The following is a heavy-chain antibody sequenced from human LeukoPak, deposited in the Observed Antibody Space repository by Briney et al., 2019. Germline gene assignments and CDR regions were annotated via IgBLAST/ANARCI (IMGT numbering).Heavy chain of an antibody. CDR2: IYTSGST. D-gene: IGHD3-22*01. J-gene: IGHJ3*02. Sequence: SETLSLTCTVSGGSTSSHYWSWIRQPAGKGLEWIGRIYTSGSTNSNPSLKSRVTMPIDTSKNQFSLMLSSVTAADTAVYYCVRGLFDSSSYRAFDIWGQETMVTVSS. CDR1: GGSTSSHY. V-gene: IGHV4-4*07. CDR3: VRGLFDSSSYRAFDI.